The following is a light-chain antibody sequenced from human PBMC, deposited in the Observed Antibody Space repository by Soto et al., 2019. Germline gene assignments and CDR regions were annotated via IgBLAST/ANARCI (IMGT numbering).Light chain of an antibody. CDR3: SSYTTGSTLYV. V-gene: IGLV2-14*01. J-gene: IGLJ1*01. Sequence: QSALTQPASVSGSPGQSITISCTGRSNDIGAYKYVSWYQQYPGKAPKLIIFEVSNRPSGVSNRFSGSKSGNTASLTIAGLQAEDEADYHCSSYTTGSTLYVFGGGTKLTVL. CDR1: SNDIGAYKY. CDR2: EVS.